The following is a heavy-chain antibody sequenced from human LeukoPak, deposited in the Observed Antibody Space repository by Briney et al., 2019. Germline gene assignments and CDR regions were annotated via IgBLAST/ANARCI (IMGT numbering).Heavy chain of an antibody. V-gene: IGHV1-18*01. CDR1: GYTFTTYG. CDR3: ARDRPYYYDSSGYYKGLDAFDI. D-gene: IGHD3-22*01. CDR2: ISAYNGNT. J-gene: IGHJ3*02. Sequence: GSVKVSCKASGYTFTTYGISWVRQAPGQGLEWMGCISAYNGNTNYAQKLQGRVTMTTDTSTSTAYMELRSLRSDDTAVYYCARDRPYYYDSSGYYKGLDAFDIWGQGTMVTVSS.